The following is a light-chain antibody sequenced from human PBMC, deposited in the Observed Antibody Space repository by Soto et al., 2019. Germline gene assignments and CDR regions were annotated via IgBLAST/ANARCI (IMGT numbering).Light chain of an antibody. CDR3: QQYDNWPPYT. Sequence: EIVMAQSPATLSVSPGEGATLSCRASQSVSINLAWYQQKPGQAPRLLIYAASTRASGVPARFSASGSGTDFTLTISSLQSEDFAIYYCQQYDNWPPYTFGQGTKLDIK. CDR1: QSVSIN. V-gene: IGKV3-15*01. CDR2: AAS. J-gene: IGKJ2*01.